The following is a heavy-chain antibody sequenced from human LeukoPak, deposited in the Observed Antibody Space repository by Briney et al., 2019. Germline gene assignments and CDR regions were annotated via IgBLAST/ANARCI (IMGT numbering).Heavy chain of an antibody. CDR3: ARDGHRDSSGYPTD. CDR2: ISAYNGST. D-gene: IGHD3-22*01. Sequence: ASVKVSCKASGYTFTSYGISWVRQAPGQGLEWMGWISAYNGSTNYAQKLQGRVTMTTDTSTSTAYMELRSLRSDDTAVYYCARDGHRDSSGYPTDWGQGTLVTVSS. CDR1: GYTFTSYG. J-gene: IGHJ4*02. V-gene: IGHV1-18*01.